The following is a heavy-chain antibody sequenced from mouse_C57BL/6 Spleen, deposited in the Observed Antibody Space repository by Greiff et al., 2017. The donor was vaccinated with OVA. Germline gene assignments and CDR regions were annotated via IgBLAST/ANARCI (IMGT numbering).Heavy chain of an antibody. Sequence: QVHVKQPGTELVKPGASVKLSCKASGYTFTSYWMHWVKQRPGQGLEWIGNINPSNGGTNYNEKFKSKATLTVDKSSSTAYMQLSSLTSEDSAVYYCARNYYGSLGGDFDYWGQGTTLTVSS. J-gene: IGHJ2*01. V-gene: IGHV1-53*01. CDR1: GYTFTSYW. CDR3: ARNYYGSLGGDFDY. CDR2: INPSNGGT. D-gene: IGHD1-1*01.